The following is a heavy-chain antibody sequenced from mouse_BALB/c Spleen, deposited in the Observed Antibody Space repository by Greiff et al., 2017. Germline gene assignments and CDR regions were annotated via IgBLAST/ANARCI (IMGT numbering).Heavy chain of an antibody. D-gene: IGHD1-1*01. Sequence: EVQLQQSGPELVKPGASVKISCKASGYSFTGYFMNWVMQSHGKSLEWIGRINPYNGDTFYNKKFKGKATLTVDKSSSTAHMELRSLASEDSAVYYCARGDGSRLYAMDYWGQGTSVTVSS. V-gene: IGHV1-20*02. J-gene: IGHJ4*01. CDR3: ARGDGSRLYAMDY. CDR2: INPYNGDT. CDR1: GYSFTGYF.